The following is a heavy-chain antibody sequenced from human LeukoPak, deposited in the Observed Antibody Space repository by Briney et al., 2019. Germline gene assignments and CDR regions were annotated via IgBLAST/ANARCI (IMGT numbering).Heavy chain of an antibody. CDR2: MANEVHGATV. J-gene: IGHJ6*03. CDR1: GFNFDDYG. V-gene: IGHV3-49*04. D-gene: IGHD6-19*01. Sequence: GGSLRLSCTGSGFNFDDYGMSWVRQAPGRGLEWISFMANEVHGATVEYAAAVKDRLIISRDDSKSIAYLQMNSLTTEDTAVYYCARERVSRMYRSGSGYRFYYYMDVWGKGTTVIVSS. CDR3: ARERVSRMYRSGSGYRFYYYMDV.